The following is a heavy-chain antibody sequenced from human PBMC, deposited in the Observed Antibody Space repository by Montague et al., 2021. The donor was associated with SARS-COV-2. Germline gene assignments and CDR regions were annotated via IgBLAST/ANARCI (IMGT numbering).Heavy chain of an antibody. CDR1: GGSFSGYY. J-gene: IGHJ4*02. CDR3: ARRGRRWLQLPPPYYFDY. Sequence: SETLSLTCAVYGGSFSGYYWSWIRQPSGKGLEWIGEINHSGSTNYSPSLKSRVTISVDTSKNQFTLKLSSVTAADTAVYYCARRGRRWLQLPPPYYFDYWGQGTLVTVSS. D-gene: IGHD5-24*01. CDR2: INHSGST. V-gene: IGHV4-34*01.